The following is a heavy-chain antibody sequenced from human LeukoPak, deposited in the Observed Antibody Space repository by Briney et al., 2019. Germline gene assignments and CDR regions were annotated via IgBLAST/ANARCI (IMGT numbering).Heavy chain of an antibody. CDR3: AKDAYGGATFFYYMDV. CDR1: GFSFDDYA. V-gene: IGHV3-9*01. Sequence: GGSLRFSCAASGFSFDDYAMHWVRQAPGKGLEWVSGISWHSGRIAYADSVRGRFTISRDNAKNSLSLQMNSLRDDDTAVYYCAKDAYGGATFFYYMDVWGKGTTVIVSS. D-gene: IGHD2/OR15-2a*01. CDR2: ISWHSGRI. J-gene: IGHJ6*03.